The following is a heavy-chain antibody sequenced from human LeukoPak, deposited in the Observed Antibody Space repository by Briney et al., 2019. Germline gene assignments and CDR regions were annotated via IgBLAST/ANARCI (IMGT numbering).Heavy chain of an antibody. D-gene: IGHD7-27*01. CDR3: ARAGTGDRSAVFDS. Sequence: KPSGTLSLTCAVYGGSFSGYYWNWIRQPPGKGLEWIGEVNHAGGTNYNPSLESRVTMSVDTSKNQISLSLSSATAADTAVYFCARAGTGDRSAVFDSWGQGTQVTVSS. CDR1: GGSFSGYY. CDR2: VNHAGGT. V-gene: IGHV4-34*01. J-gene: IGHJ4*02.